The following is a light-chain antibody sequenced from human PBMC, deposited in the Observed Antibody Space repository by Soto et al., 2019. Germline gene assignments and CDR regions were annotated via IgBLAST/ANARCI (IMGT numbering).Light chain of an antibody. Sequence: EIVLTQSPGTLSLSPGERATLSCRASPSVSGSNLAWYQQKPGQAPRLVIYGASSRATGIPDRVSGSDSGTDFTIALSRLEPDYFAVYCCERYGSFGQGTKVEIK. CDR3: ERYGS. CDR1: PSVSGSN. CDR2: GAS. V-gene: IGKV3-20*01. J-gene: IGKJ1*01.